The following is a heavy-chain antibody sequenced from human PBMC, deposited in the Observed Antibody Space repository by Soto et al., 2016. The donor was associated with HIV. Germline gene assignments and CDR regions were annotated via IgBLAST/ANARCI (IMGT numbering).Heavy chain of an antibody. V-gene: IGHV3-20*04. J-gene: IGHJ6*03. D-gene: IGHD1-26*01. CDR3: ARARSGNYYYYYYMDV. Sequence: EVQLVESGGGVVRPGGSLRLSCTASGFTFADYGMSWVRQAPGKGLEWVSGVNWNGGSTGYADSMKGRFTISRDNAKNSLYLQMNSLRAEDTALYYCARARSGNYYYYYYMDVWGQRDHGHRLL. CDR2: VNWNGGST. CDR1: GFTFADYG.